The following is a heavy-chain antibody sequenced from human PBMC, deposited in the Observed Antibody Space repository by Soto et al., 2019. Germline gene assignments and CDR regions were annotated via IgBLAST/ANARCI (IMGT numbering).Heavy chain of an antibody. CDR1: RCTINDYY. V-gene: IGHV4-59*03. CDR3: ARLQYTVVTATDV. D-gene: IGHD2-21*02. J-gene: IGHJ3*01. CDR2: VSDSGGS. Sequence: AETLSLTCTVSRCTINDYYWTLIRQPPGKGLEWIGDVSDSGGSTYNPSFKSRVNMFVDKSKKQFSLNLTSVTAADTAVYYCARLQYTVVTATDVWGQGTMVTVSS.